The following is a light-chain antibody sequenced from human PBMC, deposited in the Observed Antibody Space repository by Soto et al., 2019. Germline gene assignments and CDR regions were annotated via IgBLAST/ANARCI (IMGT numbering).Light chain of an antibody. CDR2: GAS. J-gene: IGKJ1*01. Sequence: IFFTQSPVTLSFSPVQRATISFRPSQSVSSRYLAWYQQKPGQAPRLLIYGASNRATGIPARFSGSGSGTEFTLTISSLQSEDFAVYYCQQYNNWPRTFGQGTKVDI. CDR1: QSVSSRY. V-gene: IGKV3-15*01. CDR3: QQYNNWPRT.